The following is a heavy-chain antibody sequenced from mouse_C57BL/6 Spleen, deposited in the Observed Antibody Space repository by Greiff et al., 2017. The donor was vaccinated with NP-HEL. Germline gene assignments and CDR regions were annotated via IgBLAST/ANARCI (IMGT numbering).Heavy chain of an antibody. CDR1: GFTFSDYY. D-gene: IGHD2-1*01. CDR2: INYDGSST. V-gene: IGHV5-16*01. J-gene: IGHJ2*01. Sequence: DVKLVESEGGLVQPGSSMKLSCTASGFTFSDYYMAWVRQVPEKGLEWVANINYDGSSTYYLDSLKSRFIISRDNAKNILYMQMSSLKSEDTATYYCAREGYYGNFFDYWGQGTTLTVSS. CDR3: AREGYYGNFFDY.